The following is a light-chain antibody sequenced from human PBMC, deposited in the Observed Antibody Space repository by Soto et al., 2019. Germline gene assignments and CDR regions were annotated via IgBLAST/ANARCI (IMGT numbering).Light chain of an antibody. Sequence: DIQMTHYPYSLSASVGDRVTITLPASQVIGNDLAWYEHKPVNAPRLLIFDASNLQSGVSSRFSGXXXGXEFTLTISXXQPDGRATNHWQQSKPSRLTF. J-gene: IGKJ3*01. V-gene: IGKV1-17*01. CDR2: DAS. CDR1: QVIGND. CDR3: QQSKPSRLT.